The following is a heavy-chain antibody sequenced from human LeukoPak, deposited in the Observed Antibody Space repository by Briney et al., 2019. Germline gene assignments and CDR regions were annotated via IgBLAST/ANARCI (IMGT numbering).Heavy chain of an antibody. V-gene: IGHV4-61*01. Sequence: SETLSLTCTVSGYSISSGYYWSWIRQPPGKGLEWIGYIYYSGSTKYNPSLKSRVTISVDTSKNQFSLKLSSVTAADTAVYYCARQIAPDIWGQGTMVTVSS. CDR1: GYSISSGYY. CDR3: ARQIAPDI. CDR2: IYYSGST. D-gene: IGHD3-22*01. J-gene: IGHJ3*02.